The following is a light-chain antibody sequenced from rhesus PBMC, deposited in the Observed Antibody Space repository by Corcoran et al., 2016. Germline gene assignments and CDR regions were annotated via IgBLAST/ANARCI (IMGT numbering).Light chain of an antibody. J-gene: IGLJ1*01. CDR2: EVS. Sequence: QAALTQPRSVSGSPGQSVTISCTGTSSDIGGYNYVSWYQQHPDTAPKPMIYEVSKRPSGVSDRFSGSKSGNTASLTISGLQAEDEADYYCSSYAGSNTFIFGAGTRLTVL. CDR1: SSDIGGYNY. V-gene: IGLV2-32*02. CDR3: SSYAGSNTFI.